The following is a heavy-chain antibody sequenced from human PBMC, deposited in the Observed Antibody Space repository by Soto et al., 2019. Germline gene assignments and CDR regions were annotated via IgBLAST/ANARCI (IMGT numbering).Heavy chain of an antibody. V-gene: IGHV4-31*03. D-gene: IGHD2-15*01. CDR1: GGSISSGGYY. CDR3: AGGELVAATFDY. J-gene: IGHJ4*02. Sequence: QVQLQESGPGLVNPSQTLSLTCTVSGGSISSGGYYWSWIRQHPGKGLEWIGYIYYSGSTYYNPSLKTRVTISVDTSKNQFSLKLSAVTAADTAVYYCAGGELVAATFDYWCQGTLVTVSS. CDR2: IYYSGST.